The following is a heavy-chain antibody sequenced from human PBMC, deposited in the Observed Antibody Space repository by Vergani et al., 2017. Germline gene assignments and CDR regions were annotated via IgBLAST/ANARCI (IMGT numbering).Heavy chain of an antibody. D-gene: IGHD3-22*01. J-gene: IGHJ6*02. CDR1: GFTFSSYG. CDR3: ARRSSWVYYYDSSGYPRPKHEPGMDV. Sequence: QVQLVESGGGVVQPGRSLRLSCAASGFTFSSYGMHWVRQAPGKGLEWVAVIWYDGSNKYYADSVKGRFTISRDNSKNTLYLQMNSLRAEDTAVYYCARRSSWVYYYDSSGYPRPKHEPGMDVWGQGTTVTVSS. V-gene: IGHV3-33*01. CDR2: IWYDGSNK.